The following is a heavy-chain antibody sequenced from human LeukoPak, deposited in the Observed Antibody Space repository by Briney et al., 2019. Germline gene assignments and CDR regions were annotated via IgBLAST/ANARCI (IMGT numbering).Heavy chain of an antibody. CDR2: ISHSSSTI. Sequence: PGGSLRLSCAASGFTFSSYSMNWVRQAPGKGLEWVSYISHSSSTIYYADSVKGRFTISRDNAKKSLYLQMNGLRAEDSAVYYCARDRLHYGEYEKTFDYWGQGTLVTVSS. J-gene: IGHJ4*02. CDR1: GFTFSSYS. V-gene: IGHV3-48*01. D-gene: IGHD4-17*01. CDR3: ARDRLHYGEYEKTFDY.